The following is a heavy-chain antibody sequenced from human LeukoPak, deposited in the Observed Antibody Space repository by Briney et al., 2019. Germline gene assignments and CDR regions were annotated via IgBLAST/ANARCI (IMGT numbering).Heavy chain of an antibody. J-gene: IGHJ4*02. D-gene: IGHD2-15*01. CDR1: GYTFTSYG. V-gene: IGHV1-18*01. CDR2: IRAYNGNT. Sequence: ASVKLSCKASGYTFTSYGISWVRPAPGQGLEWMGWIRAYNGNTNYAQKLQGRVTMTTDTSTSTAYMELRSLRSDDTAVYYCARGAHCSGGSCYTRGFDYWGQGTLVTVSS. CDR3: ARGAHCSGGSCYTRGFDY.